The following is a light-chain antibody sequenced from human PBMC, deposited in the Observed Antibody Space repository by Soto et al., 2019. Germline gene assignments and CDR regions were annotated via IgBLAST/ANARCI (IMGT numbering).Light chain of an antibody. J-gene: IGKJ5*01. CDR3: QQYGALPR. V-gene: IGKV3-20*01. CDR2: GAS. CDR1: QSVTSSY. Sequence: DIVLTQSPGTLSLSPGERATLSCRASQSVTSSYLAWYQHKPGQAPRLLIYGASSRATGIPDRFSGSGSGTDFTLPISRLEPEDFAVYFCQQYGALPRFGQGTRLEIK.